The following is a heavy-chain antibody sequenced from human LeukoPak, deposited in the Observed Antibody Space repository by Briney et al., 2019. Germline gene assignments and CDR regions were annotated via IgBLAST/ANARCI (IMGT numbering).Heavy chain of an antibody. CDR2: ISYDGSNK. J-gene: IGHJ4*02. V-gene: IGHV3-30-3*01. CDR1: GFTFSSYA. CDR3: ARCGGSYLPSH. D-gene: IGHD1-26*01. Sequence: PGRPLRLSCAASGFTFSSYAMHWGRQAPGKGLEWVAVISYDGSNKYYVDSVKGRFTISRDNSKNTLYLQMNSLRAEDTAVYYCARCGGSYLPSHWGQGTLVTVSS.